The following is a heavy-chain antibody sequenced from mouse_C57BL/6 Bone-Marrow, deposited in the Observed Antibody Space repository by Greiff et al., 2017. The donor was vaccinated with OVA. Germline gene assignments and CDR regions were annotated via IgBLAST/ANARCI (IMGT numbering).Heavy chain of an antibody. J-gene: IGHJ2*01. CDR2: INPSNGGT. Sequence: LQPGTELVKPGASVKLFCKASGYTFTSYWMHWVKQRPGQGLEWIGNINPSNGGTNYNEKFKSKATLTVDKSSSTAYMQLSSLTSEDSAVYYCASRDGNYPYYFDYWGQGTTLTVSS. D-gene: IGHD2-1*01. CDR3: ASRDGNYPYYFDY. CDR1: GYTFTSYW. V-gene: IGHV1-53*01.